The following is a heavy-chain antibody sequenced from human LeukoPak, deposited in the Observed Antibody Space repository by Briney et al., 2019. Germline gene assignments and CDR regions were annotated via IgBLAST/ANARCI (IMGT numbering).Heavy chain of an antibody. Sequence: PGGSLRLSCAASGFTVSSNYRSWVRQAPGKGLEWVSVIYSGGSTYYADSVKGRFTISRDNSKNTLYLQMNSLRAEDTAVYYCTRDESFYGSGRYYWGQGTLVTVSS. V-gene: IGHV3-53*01. J-gene: IGHJ4*02. D-gene: IGHD3-10*01. CDR3: TRDESFYGSGRYY. CDR1: GFTVSSNY. CDR2: IYSGGST.